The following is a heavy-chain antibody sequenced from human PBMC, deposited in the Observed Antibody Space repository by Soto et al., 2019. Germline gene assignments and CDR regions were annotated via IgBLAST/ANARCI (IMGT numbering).Heavy chain of an antibody. Sequence: QVQLQQWGAGLLKPSETLSLTCAVYGGSFSGYYWSWIRQPPGKGLEWIGEINHSGSTIYNPSLKSRVTISVDTSKNQFSLKLSSVTAADTAVYYCARGRIVVVPAAKRNWFDPWGQGTLVTVSS. D-gene: IGHD2-2*01. V-gene: IGHV4-34*01. CDR3: ARGRIVVVPAAKRNWFDP. CDR1: GGSFSGYY. J-gene: IGHJ5*02. CDR2: INHSGST.